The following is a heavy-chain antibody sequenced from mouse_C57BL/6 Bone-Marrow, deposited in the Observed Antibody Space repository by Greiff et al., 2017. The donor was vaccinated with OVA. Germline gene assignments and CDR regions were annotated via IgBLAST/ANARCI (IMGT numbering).Heavy chain of an antibody. J-gene: IGHJ2*01. Sequence: EVQVVESGGGLVKPGGSLKLSCAASGFTFSDYGMHWVRQAPEKGLEWVAYISSGSSTIYYADTVKGRFTISRDNAKNTLFLQMTSLRSEDTAMYYCARLFIPDYFDYWGQGTTLTVSS. D-gene: IGHD1-1*01. CDR3: ARLFIPDYFDY. V-gene: IGHV5-17*01. CDR2: ISSGSSTI. CDR1: GFTFSDYG.